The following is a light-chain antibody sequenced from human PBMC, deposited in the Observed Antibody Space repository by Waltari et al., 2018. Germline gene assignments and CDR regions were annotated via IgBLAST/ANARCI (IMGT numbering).Light chain of an antibody. CDR2: EVS. V-gene: IGLV2-14*01. J-gene: IGLJ1*01. CDR1: DGNVRASHF. CDR3: SSYTTSSAPGV. Sequence: QSALTQPPSVSGSPGQPITIPCPGTDGNVRASHFGSWYQQHPGKAPHLIIYEVSNRPSGISNRFSASKSGNTASLTISGLQAEDEADYYCSSYTTSSAPGVFGTGTRVTVL.